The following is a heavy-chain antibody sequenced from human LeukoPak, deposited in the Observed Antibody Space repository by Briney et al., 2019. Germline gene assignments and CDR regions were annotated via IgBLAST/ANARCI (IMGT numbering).Heavy chain of an antibody. V-gene: IGHV4-39*01. Sequence: ASETLSLTCTVSGGSISSSSYYWGWIRQPPGKGLEWIGSIYYSGSTYYNPSLKSRVTISVDTSKNQFSLKLSSVTAADTAVYYCATLSSGPDYWGQGTLVTVSS. CDR2: IYYSGST. D-gene: IGHD6-19*01. CDR1: GGSISSSSYY. J-gene: IGHJ4*02. CDR3: ATLSSGPDY.